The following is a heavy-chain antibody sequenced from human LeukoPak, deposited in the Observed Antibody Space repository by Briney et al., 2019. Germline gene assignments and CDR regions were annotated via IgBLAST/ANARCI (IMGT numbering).Heavy chain of an antibody. CDR1: GFTFSNFW. CDR3: ARGDAFSGDH. CDR2: IHPEGNEK. Sequence: GGSLRLSCAVSGFTFSNFWMSWVRQAPGRGLEWVANIHPEGNEKYHVESVKGRFTISRDNAKTSLFLKMNGLRFEDTAVYYCARGDAFSGDHWGQGTLVTVSS. V-gene: IGHV3-7*04. J-gene: IGHJ4*02.